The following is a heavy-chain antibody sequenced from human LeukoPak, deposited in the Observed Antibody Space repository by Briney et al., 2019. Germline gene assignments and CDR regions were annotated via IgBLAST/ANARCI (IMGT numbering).Heavy chain of an antibody. D-gene: IGHD5-18*01. CDR3: ATLPWIQLWWGGMDV. Sequence: PGGSLRLSCAASGFTFSSYAMSWVRQAPGKGLEWVSAISGSGGSTYYADSVKGRFTISRDNSKNTLYLQMDSLRAEDTAVYYCATLPWIQLWWGGMDVWGQGTTVTVSS. CDR2: ISGSGGST. J-gene: IGHJ6*02. V-gene: IGHV3-23*01. CDR1: GFTFSSYA.